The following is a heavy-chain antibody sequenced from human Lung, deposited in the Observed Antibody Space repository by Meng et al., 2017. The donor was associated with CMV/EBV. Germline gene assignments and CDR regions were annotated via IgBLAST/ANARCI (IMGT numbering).Heavy chain of an antibody. CDR1: GDSITDYY. J-gene: IGHJ3*01. CDR3: ARVQAGSFHV. Sequence: LSCTVSGDSITDYYWIWIRQPPGKAPQYIGDVFYTGSTTYNPSLKGRVIISLDSSKSQFSLKLSSVTAADTAVYYCARVQAGSFHVWGQGTMVTVSS. CDR2: VFYTGST. V-gene: IGHV4-59*01.